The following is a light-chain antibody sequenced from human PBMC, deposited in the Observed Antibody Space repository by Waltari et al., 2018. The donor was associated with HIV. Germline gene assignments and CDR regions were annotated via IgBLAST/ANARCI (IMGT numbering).Light chain of an antibody. CDR1: SSNIGAGYD. CDR2: GNS. J-gene: IGLJ3*02. CDR3: QSYDSSLSGSEV. V-gene: IGLV1-40*01. Sequence: QSVLTQPPSVSGAPGPRVTIPCTGSSSNIGAGYDEHWYQQLPGTAPKLLIYGNSNRPSGVPDRFSGSKSGTSASLAITGLQAEDEADYYCQSYDSSLSGSEVFGGGTKLTVL.